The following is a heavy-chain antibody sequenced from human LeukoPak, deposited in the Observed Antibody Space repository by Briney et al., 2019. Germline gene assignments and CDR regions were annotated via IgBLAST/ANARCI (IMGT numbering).Heavy chain of an antibody. CDR2: IIPIFGTA. Sequence: GASVKVSCKASGGTFSSYAISWVRQAPGQGLEWMGGIIPIFGTANYAQKFQGRVTITTDESTSTAYMELSSLRSEDTAVYYCANRGSTGSYLDYYYYMDVWGKGTTVTVSS. J-gene: IGHJ6*03. CDR3: ANRGSTGSYLDYYYYMDV. D-gene: IGHD2-2*01. CDR1: GGTFSSYA. V-gene: IGHV1-69*05.